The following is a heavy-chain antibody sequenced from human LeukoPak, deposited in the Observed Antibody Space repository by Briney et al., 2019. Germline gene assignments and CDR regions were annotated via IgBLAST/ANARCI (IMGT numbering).Heavy chain of an antibody. J-gene: IGHJ5*02. CDR1: GYTFTSYY. CDR2: INPSGGST. Sequence: ASVNVSCTASGYTFTSYYMHWVRQAPGQGLEWMGIINPSGGSTSYAQKFQGRVTMTRDTSTSTVYMELSSLRSEDTAVYYCARDCSGGSCYGDPRSDWFDPWGQGTLVTVSS. D-gene: IGHD2-15*01. V-gene: IGHV1-46*01. CDR3: ARDCSGGSCYGDPRSDWFDP.